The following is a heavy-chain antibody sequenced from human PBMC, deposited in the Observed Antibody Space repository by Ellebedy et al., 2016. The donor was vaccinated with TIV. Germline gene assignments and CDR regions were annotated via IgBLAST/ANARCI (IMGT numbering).Heavy chain of an antibody. Sequence: SQTLSLTXXVYGGSFSGYYWSWIRQPPGKGLEWIGEINHSGSTNYNPSLKSRVTISVDTSKNQFSLKLSSVTAADTAVYYCATVCYRGDGNWFDPWGQGTLVTVSS. CDR1: GGSFSGYY. V-gene: IGHV4-34*01. D-gene: IGHD2-8*01. CDR3: ATVCYRGDGNWFDP. CDR2: INHSGST. J-gene: IGHJ5*02.